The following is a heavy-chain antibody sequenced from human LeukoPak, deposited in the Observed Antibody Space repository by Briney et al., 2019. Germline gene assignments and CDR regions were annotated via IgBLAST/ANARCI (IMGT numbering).Heavy chain of an antibody. CDR2: FDPEDGET. CDR1: GYTLTELS. J-gene: IGHJ3*02. CDR3: ATINVLRYLDWPRVAFDI. V-gene: IGHV1-24*01. D-gene: IGHD3-9*01. Sequence: ASVKVSCKVSGYTLTELSMHWVRQAPGKGLEWMGGFDPEDGETIYAQKFQGRVTMTEDTSTDTAYMELSSLRSEDTAVYYCATINVLRYLDWPRVAFDIWGQGTMVTVSS.